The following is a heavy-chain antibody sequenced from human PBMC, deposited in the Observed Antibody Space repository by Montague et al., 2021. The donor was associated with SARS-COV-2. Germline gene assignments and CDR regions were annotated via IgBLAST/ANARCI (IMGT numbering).Heavy chain of an antibody. CDR1: GFTFSDYA. CDR2: IYSDDSSA. V-gene: IGHV3-23*03. J-gene: IGHJ4*02. CDR3: TRECLIANCLNYFEY. D-gene: IGHD1-1*01. Sequence: SLRLSYAASGFTFSDYAMSWVRQAPGKGLEWVSVIYSDDSSASYINSVRGRFTISRDDSKNTVFLQMNSLRAEDTAIYYCTRECLIANCLNYFEYWGQGALVTVSS.